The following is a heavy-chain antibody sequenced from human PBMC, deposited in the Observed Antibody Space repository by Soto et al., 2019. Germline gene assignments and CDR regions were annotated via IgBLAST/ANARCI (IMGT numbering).Heavy chain of an antibody. V-gene: IGHV3-11*01. CDR2: ISSSGSTI. CDR1: GFTFCDYY. J-gene: IGHJ6*02. CDR3: ASLYGSGSYFGYYYGMDV. D-gene: IGHD3-10*01. Sequence: QVQLVESGGGLVKPGGSLRLSWAASGFTFCDYYMSWIRQAPGKGLEWVSYISSSGSTIYYADSVKGRFTISRDNAKNSLYLQMNSLRAEDTAVYYCASLYGSGSYFGYYYGMDVWGQGTTVTVSS.